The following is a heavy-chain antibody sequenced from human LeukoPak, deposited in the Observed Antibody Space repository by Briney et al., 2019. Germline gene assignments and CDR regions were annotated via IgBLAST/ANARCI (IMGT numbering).Heavy chain of an antibody. J-gene: IGHJ4*02. Sequence: SETLSLTCTVSGGSISSDISYWAWVRQPPETGLEWIGTIFYSGSSYYNPSLKSRVTISVDTSKNQFSLKLSSVSAADTAMYYCARIERNNQYNTGRDNWGQGTLVTVSS. CDR2: IFYSGSS. CDR1: GGSISSDISY. V-gene: IGHV4-39*07. D-gene: IGHD1-26*01. CDR3: ARIERNNQYNTGRDN.